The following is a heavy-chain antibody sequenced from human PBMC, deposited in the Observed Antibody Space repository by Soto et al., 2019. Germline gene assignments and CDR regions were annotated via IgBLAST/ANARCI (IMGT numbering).Heavy chain of an antibody. Sequence: ASVKVSCKASGYTFFSYAISWVRQARGQGLEWMGWISGYNGHTNYAQNFQGRLTLTTDPSTSTAYMELRSLRSDDTAVYYCARNHGPMTADNWFDPWGQGTQVTVSS. CDR2: ISGYNGHT. J-gene: IGHJ5*02. D-gene: IGHD3-22*01. CDR3: ARNHGPMTADNWFDP. CDR1: GYTFFSYA. V-gene: IGHV1-18*01.